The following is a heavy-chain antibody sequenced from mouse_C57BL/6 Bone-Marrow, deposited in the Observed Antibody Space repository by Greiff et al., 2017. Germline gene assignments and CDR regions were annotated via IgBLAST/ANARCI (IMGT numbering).Heavy chain of an antibody. J-gene: IGHJ4*01. Sequence: QVQLQQSGAELVRPGASVKLSCKASGYTFTDYYINWVKQRPGQGLEWIARIYPGSGNTYYNEKFKGKATLTAEKSSSTAYMQLSSLTSEDSAVYFCAREDGTVVAPMDYWGQGTSVTVSS. V-gene: IGHV1-76*01. CDR3: AREDGTVVAPMDY. D-gene: IGHD1-1*01. CDR1: GYTFTDYY. CDR2: IYPGSGNT.